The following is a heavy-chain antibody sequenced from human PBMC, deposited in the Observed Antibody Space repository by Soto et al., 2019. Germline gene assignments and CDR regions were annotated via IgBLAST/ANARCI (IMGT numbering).Heavy chain of an antibody. V-gene: IGHV1-69*13. Sequence: GASVKVSCKASGYTFSSYAISWVRQAPGQGLEWMGGIIPIFGTADYAQKFQGRVTITADESTSTAYMELSSLRSEDTAVYYCARARGYSPVPLDYWGQGTLVTVSS. J-gene: IGHJ4*02. D-gene: IGHD5-18*01. CDR2: IIPIFGTA. CDR1: GYTFSSYA. CDR3: ARARGYSPVPLDY.